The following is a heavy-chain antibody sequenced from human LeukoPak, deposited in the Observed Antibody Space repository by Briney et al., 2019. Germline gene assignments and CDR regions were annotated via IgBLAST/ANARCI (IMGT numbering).Heavy chain of an antibody. CDR1: GFTFSNAW. CDR2: ISSSGSTI. Sequence: GGSVRLSCAASGFTFSNAWMSWVRQAPGKGLEWVSYISSSGSTIYYADSVKGRFTISRDNAKNSLYLQMNSLRAEDTAVYYCAELGITMIGGVWGKGTTVTISS. J-gene: IGHJ6*04. D-gene: IGHD3-10*02. V-gene: IGHV3-11*04. CDR3: AELGITMIGGV.